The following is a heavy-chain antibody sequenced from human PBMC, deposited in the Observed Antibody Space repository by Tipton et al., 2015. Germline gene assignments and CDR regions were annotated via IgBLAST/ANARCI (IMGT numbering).Heavy chain of an antibody. CDR3: ARGGYDFWSGSKTYNWFDP. V-gene: IGHV4-34*01. D-gene: IGHD3-3*01. Sequence: TLSLTCTVSGASISSHAYYWSWIRQPPGKGLEWIGEINHSGSTNYNPSLKSRVTISVDTSKNQFSLKLSSVTAADTAMYYCARGGYDFWSGSKTYNWFDPWGQGTLVTVSS. CDR2: INHSGST. CDR1: GASISSHAYY. J-gene: IGHJ5*02.